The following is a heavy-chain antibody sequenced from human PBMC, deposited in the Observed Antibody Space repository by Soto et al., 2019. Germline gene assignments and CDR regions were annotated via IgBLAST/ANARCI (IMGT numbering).Heavy chain of an antibody. CDR3: ARDTGPSADYYDVYGMDI. J-gene: IGHJ6*02. CDR2: ISAYNGDT. V-gene: IGHV1-18*01. Sequence: QIHLVQSGAEAKKPGASLKVSGKTSGYTFANYGISWVRQAPGQGLEWMGWISAYNGDTYSAQRLQGRVSMTTDTDTSTAYLELRGLRSDDTAVYYCARDTGPSADYYDVYGMDIWGQGTPVSVAS. D-gene: IGHD3-22*01. CDR1: GYTFANYG.